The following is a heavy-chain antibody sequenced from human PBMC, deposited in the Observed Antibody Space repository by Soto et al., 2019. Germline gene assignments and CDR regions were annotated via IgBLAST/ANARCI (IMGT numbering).Heavy chain of an antibody. CDR1: GYAFSGYR. CDR2: ISGYNGNT. CDR3: ARELGPPTGFHS. V-gene: IGHV1-18*01. J-gene: IGHJ5*01. Sequence: QVQLVQSGAEMKQPGASVKVSCKTSGYAFSGYRLSWVRQGPGQGLEWMGWISGYNGNTDYAQKFQGRVTMTTDTSTSTAHMELRSLRSDDTAVYYCARELGPPTGFHSWGQGTLVTVSS. D-gene: IGHD1-26*01.